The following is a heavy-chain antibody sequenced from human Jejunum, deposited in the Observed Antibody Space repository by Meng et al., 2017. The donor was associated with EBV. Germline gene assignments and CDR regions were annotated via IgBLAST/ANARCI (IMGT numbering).Heavy chain of an antibody. J-gene: IGHJ5*02. CDR1: GFTFSSHT. CDR2: ITGSGGST. V-gene: IGHV3-23*04. CDR3: AKLTRA. Sequence: EVQVVGAGGVWVQPGGSLGLSCAVSGFTFSSHTMSWVRQAPGKGLEWVSAITGSGGSTYYTDSVKGRFTISRDNSKNTLYLQMNSLRAEDTAVYYCAKLTRAWGQGTLVTVSS.